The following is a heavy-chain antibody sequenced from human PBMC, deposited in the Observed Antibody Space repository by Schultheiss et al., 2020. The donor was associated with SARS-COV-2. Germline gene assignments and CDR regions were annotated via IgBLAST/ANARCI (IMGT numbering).Heavy chain of an antibody. V-gene: IGHV4-34*01. Sequence: SETLSLTCAVYGGSFSGYYWNWIRQPPGKGLEWIGEINHSGSTNYNPSLKSRVTISVDTSKSQFSLKLSSVTAADTAVYYCARSRYCTNGVCYSYYYYGMDVWGQGTTVTVSS. CDR1: GGSFSGYY. J-gene: IGHJ6*02. CDR3: ARSRYCTNGVCYSYYYYGMDV. D-gene: IGHD2-8*01. CDR2: INHSGST.